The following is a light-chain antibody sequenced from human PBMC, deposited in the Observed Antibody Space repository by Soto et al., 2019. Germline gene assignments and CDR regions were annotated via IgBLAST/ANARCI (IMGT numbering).Light chain of an antibody. CDR1: QSISTS. CDR3: QQSYSSTWT. J-gene: IGKJ1*01. V-gene: IGKV1-39*01. CDR2: ATS. Sequence: DIQMTQSPSSLSASVGDRGTITCRPSQSISTSLNWYQQKPGTAPKLLMHATSILQSGVPSRFSGSGSGTEFTLTISSLQPEDFATYYCQQSYSSTWTFGQGTKVEIK.